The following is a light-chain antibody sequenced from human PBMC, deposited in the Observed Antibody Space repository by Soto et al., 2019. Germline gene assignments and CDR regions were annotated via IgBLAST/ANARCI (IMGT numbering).Light chain of an antibody. CDR1: QSISTE. J-gene: IGKJ2*01. CDR3: RQGHNWPLT. CDR2: SAS. Sequence: EIAMTQSPATLSVSPGERATLSCRASQSISTELAWYQQIPGQPPRLLIYSASARATGVPARFTGSGSGSEFTLTISGLQSEDFGIYYCRQGHNWPLTFGQETRQEI. V-gene: IGKV3-15*01.